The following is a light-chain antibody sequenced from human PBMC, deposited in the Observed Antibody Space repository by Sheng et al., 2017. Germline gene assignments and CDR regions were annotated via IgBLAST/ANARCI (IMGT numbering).Light chain of an antibody. V-gene: IGLV7-43*01. Sequence: QTVVTQEPSLTVSPGGTVTLTCASSSGSVTSDDYPNWIQQKPGQGPRSLIYNTYNRHSWTPTRFSGSLLGGKAALTLSRVQPEDEADYYCLLYSGGARVFGRGTKVTVL. J-gene: IGLJ6*01. CDR1: SGSVTSDDY. CDR3: LLYSGGARV. CDR2: NTY.